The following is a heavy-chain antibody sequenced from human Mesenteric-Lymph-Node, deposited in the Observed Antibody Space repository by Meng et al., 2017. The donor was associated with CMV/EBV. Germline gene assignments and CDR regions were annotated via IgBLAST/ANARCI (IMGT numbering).Heavy chain of an antibody. V-gene: IGHV3-23*03. CDR3: AKGWTYCGGDCSPGGDY. D-gene: IGHD2-21*01. CDR2: IYSDGRST. Sequence: GESLKISCAASGFIFSSYAMSWVRQAPGKGLEWVSVIYSDGRSTYYADSVKGRFTISRDNSKNTLYLQMKSLRAEDTAVYYCAKGWTYCGGDCSPGGDYWGQGTLVTVSS. CDR1: GFIFSSYA. J-gene: IGHJ4*02.